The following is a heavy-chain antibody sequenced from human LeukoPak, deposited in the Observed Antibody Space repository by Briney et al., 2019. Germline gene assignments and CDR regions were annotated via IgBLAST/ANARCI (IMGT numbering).Heavy chain of an antibody. CDR2: IVFDGSEK. Sequence: GGFLRLSCAASGFTFNNYAMSWVRQAPGKGLEWVAVIVFDGSEKYYADSVKGRFTVSRDNSKNTLYLQMNSLRAEDTAVYYCARDGDPTAYFDCWGQGTLVTVSS. CDR3: ARDGDPTAYFDC. J-gene: IGHJ4*02. D-gene: IGHD1-14*01. V-gene: IGHV3-30*04. CDR1: GFTFNNYA.